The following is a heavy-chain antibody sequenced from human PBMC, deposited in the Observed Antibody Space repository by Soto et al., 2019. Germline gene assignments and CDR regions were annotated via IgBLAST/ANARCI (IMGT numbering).Heavy chain of an antibody. D-gene: IGHD1-1*01. CDR2: IYNRGST. V-gene: IGHV4-59*01. CDR3: ARVQAGTIDY. J-gene: IGHJ4*02. CDR1: GGSISSYN. Sequence: SETLSLTGTVSGGSISSYNWSCPHQPPGNELECIGYIYNRGSTNYISTLKSRVTSSVDTTNNQFSLKLRTLSAADTAMYDCARVQAGTIDYLGQGALSTFSS.